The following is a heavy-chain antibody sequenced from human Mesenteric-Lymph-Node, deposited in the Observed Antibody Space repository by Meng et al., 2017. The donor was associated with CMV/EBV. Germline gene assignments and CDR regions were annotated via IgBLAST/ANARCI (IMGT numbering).Heavy chain of an antibody. CDR1: GYTLTELS. V-gene: IGHV1-24*01. Sequence: ASVKVSCKVSGYTLTELSMHWVRQAPGKGLEWMGGFDPEDGETIYAQKFQGRVTMTEDTSTDTAYMELSSLRSDDTAVYYCARDCSSTSCYDYWGQGTLVTVSS. D-gene: IGHD2-2*01. CDR2: FDPEDGET. CDR3: ARDCSSTSCYDY. J-gene: IGHJ4*02.